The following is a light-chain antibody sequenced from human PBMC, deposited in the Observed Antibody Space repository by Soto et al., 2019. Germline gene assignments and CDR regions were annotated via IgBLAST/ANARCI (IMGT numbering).Light chain of an antibody. J-gene: IGLJ2*01. CDR2: VGTGGIVG. Sequence: QLVLTQPPSASASLGASVTLTCTLSSGYSNYKVDWYQQRPGKGPRFVMRVGTGGIVGSKGDGIPDRFSVLGSGLNRYLTIKNIQEEDESDYHCGADHGSGSNCVYVFGGGTKVTVL. CDR1: SGYSNYK. V-gene: IGLV9-49*01. CDR3: GADHGSGSNCVYV.